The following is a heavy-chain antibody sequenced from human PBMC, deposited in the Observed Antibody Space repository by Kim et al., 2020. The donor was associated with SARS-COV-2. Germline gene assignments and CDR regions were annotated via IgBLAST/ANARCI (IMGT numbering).Heavy chain of an antibody. CDR3: ARERRREYSSGWYERVSHYYYGMDV. V-gene: IGHV4-34*01. CDR2: INHSGST. CDR1: GGSFSGYY. J-gene: IGHJ6*02. D-gene: IGHD6-19*01. Sequence: SETLSLTCAVYGGSFSGYYWSWIRQPPGKGLEWIGEINHSGSTNYNPSLKSRVTISVDTSKNQFSLKLSSVTAADTAVYYCARERRREYSSGWYERVSHYYYGMDVWGQGTTVTVSS.